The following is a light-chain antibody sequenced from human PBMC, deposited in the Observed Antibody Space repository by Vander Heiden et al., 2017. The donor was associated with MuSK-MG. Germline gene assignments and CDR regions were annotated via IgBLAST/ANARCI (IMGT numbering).Light chain of an antibody. Sequence: QMTQDISNYLNWYQQKPGKAPKLLIYDASNWATGPPSMFSARSYGKDFTFTSSMRHPEDIASYYCQHYEKPPANTFGLGTKVEIK. CDR3: QHYEKPPANT. J-gene: IGKJ4*01. CDR2: DAS. CDR1: QDISNY. V-gene: IGKV1-33*01.